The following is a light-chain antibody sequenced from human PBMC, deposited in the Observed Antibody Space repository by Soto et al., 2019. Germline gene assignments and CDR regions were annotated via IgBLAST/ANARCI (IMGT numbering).Light chain of an antibody. CDR3: AAWDDRLSRWV. V-gene: IGLV1-47*01. CDR1: SSSIGSNY. Sequence: QSALTQPPSASGTPGQRVTISCSGSSSSIGSNYVYWYQQFPGTAPKLLMYTNNKRPSGVPDRFSGSKSGTSAALAISGLRSEDEASYHCAAWDDRLSRWVFGGGTKVTVL. J-gene: IGLJ3*02. CDR2: TNN.